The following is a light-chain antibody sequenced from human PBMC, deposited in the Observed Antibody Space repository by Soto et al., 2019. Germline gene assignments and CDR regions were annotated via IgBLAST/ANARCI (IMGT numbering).Light chain of an antibody. Sequence: QSALTQPASVSGSPGQSITISCTGTSSDVGTYNYVSWYQQHPGKAPKLMIFDVSSRPSGVSNRFSGSKSGNTASLTISGLQAEDEADYYCSSYTTRSTVVFGGGTKLTVL. CDR3: SSYTTRSTVV. CDR2: DVS. J-gene: IGLJ2*01. CDR1: SSDVGTYNY. V-gene: IGLV2-14*03.